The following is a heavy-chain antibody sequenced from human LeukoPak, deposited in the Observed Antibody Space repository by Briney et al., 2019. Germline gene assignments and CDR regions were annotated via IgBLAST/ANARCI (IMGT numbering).Heavy chain of an antibody. V-gene: IGHV1-46*01. CDR1: GYPFTTYY. D-gene: IGHD3/OR15-3a*01. J-gene: IGHJ4*02. CDR3: ARGLSLTDTCMIF. CDR2: IDPGSDTS. Sequence: ASVKVSCKASGYPFTTYYIHWVRQAPGQGLEWVGIIDPGSDTSSYAQKFQGGVTMTRDTSTTTVYMELNSLRSEDTAVYYCARGLSLTDTCMIFWGQGTLVTVSS.